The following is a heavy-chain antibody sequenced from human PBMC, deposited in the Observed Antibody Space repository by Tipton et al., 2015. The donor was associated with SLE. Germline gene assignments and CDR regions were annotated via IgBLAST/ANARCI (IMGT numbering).Heavy chain of an antibody. J-gene: IGHJ6*02. CDR3: ARNGVRGDYYGMDV. V-gene: IGHV4-61*09. D-gene: IGHD3-10*01. CDR1: GGSISSGSYY. Sequence: TLSLTCTVSGGSISSGSYYWSWIRQPAGKGLERIGYIYTSGSTNYNPSLKSRVTISVDTSKNQFSLKLSSVTAADTAVYYCARNGVRGDYYGMDVWGQGTTVTVSS. CDR2: IYTSGST.